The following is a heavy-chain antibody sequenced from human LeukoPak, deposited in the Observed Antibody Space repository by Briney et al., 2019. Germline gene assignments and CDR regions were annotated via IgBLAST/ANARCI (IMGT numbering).Heavy chain of an antibody. CDR3: ARGFGELLIGPLNWFDP. D-gene: IGHD3-10*01. V-gene: IGHV4-39*07. CDR1: GDSISSGTYF. J-gene: IGHJ5*02. CDR2: IYYSGST. Sequence: SQTLSLTCTVSGDSISSGTYFWGWIRQPPGKGLEWIGSIYYSGSTYYNPSLKSRVTISVDTSKNQFSLKLSSVTAADTAVYYCARGFGELLIGPLNWFDPWGQGTLVTVSS.